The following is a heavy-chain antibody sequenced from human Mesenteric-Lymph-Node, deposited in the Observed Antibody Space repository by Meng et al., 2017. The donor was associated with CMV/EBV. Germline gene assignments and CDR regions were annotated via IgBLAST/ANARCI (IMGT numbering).Heavy chain of an antibody. Sequence: SLKISCAASGFTFSSYWMHWVRQAPGKGLEWVSGLSWDTSGIGYAESVRGRFIISRDNSKNSLYLQMNSLRAEDTALYYCAKDIRAVSYSMDVWGQGTTVTVSS. D-gene: IGHD3-10*01. J-gene: IGHJ6*02. CDR1: GFTFSSYW. CDR3: AKDIRAVSYSMDV. CDR2: LSWDTSGI. V-gene: IGHV3-9*01.